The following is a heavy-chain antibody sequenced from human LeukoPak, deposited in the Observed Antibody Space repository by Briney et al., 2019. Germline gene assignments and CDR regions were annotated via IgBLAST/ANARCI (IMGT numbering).Heavy chain of an antibody. D-gene: IGHD3-10*01. V-gene: IGHV4-59*08. CDR2: IYYSGST. CDR1: GGSISSYY. Sequence: PSETLSLTCTVSGGSISSYYWSWIRQPPGKGLEWIGYIYYSGSTNYNPSLKSRVTISVDTSKNQFSLKLSSVTAADTAVYYCARGIYDSGTYYNFDYWGQGALVTVSS. J-gene: IGHJ4*02. CDR3: ARGIYDSGTYYNFDY.